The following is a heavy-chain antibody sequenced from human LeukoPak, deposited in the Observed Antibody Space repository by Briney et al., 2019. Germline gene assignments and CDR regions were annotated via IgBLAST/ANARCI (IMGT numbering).Heavy chain of an antibody. J-gene: IGHJ4*02. Sequence: GGSLRLSCAASGFSFSSYGMHWVRQAPGKGLEWVAVISYVGSNRYYADSVKGRFTISRDNSKNTLYLQMNSLRAEDTAVYYCAKDDDDYPFDYWGQGTLVTVSS. CDR1: GFSFSSYG. V-gene: IGHV3-30*18. CDR2: ISYVGSNR. D-gene: IGHD4-11*01. CDR3: AKDDDDYPFDY.